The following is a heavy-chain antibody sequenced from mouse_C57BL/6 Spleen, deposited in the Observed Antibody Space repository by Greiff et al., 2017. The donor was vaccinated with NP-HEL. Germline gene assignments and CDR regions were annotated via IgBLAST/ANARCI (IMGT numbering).Heavy chain of an antibody. V-gene: IGHV14-1*01. CDR1: GFNIKDYY. CDR3: TISTMVTTWECDY. J-gene: IGHJ2*01. Sequence: VQLQQSGAELVRPGASVKLSCTASGFNIKDYYMHWVKQRPEQGLEWIGRIDPEDGDTEYAPKFQGKATMTADTSSNTAYLQLSSLTSEDTAVYYCTISTMVTTWECDYWGQGTTLTVSS. CDR2: IDPEDGDT. D-gene: IGHD2-2*01.